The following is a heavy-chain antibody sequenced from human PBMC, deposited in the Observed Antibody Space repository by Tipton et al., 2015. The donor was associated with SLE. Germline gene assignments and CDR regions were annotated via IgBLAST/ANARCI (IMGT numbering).Heavy chain of an antibody. Sequence: TLSLTCTVSGGSISSGSYYWSWIRQPAGKGLEWIGYIYTSGSTNYNPSPKSRVTISVDTSKNQFSLKLSSVTAADTAVYYCARGESRSYIAARLGFDYWGQGTLVTVSS. V-gene: IGHV4-61*09. D-gene: IGHD6-6*01. CDR3: ARGESRSYIAARLGFDY. J-gene: IGHJ4*02. CDR2: IYTSGST. CDR1: GGSISSGSYY.